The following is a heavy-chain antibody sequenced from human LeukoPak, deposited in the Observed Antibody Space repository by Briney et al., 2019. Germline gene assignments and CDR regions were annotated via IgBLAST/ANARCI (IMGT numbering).Heavy chain of an antibody. Sequence: RSMTPSSSAAGLTFNNQAMSCVSQPPRNGLEWDSFISGSGSSTYHAVSVKGRFTSSRDNSNSTLYLQMNSLRAEDTAIYYCAKVKSAVVSAATNHWGQGTLVTVLS. D-gene: IGHD2-15*01. CDR2: ISGSGSST. V-gene: IGHV3-23*01. CDR3: AKVKSAVVSAATNH. CDR1: GLTFNNQA. J-gene: IGHJ4*02.